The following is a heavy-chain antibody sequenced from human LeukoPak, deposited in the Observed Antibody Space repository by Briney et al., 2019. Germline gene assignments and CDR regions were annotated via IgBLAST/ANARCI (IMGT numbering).Heavy chain of an antibody. CDR1: GGSISSCSYY. CDR3: ARGIAARGVLYYFDY. CDR2: IYTSGST. V-gene: IGHV4-61*02. J-gene: IGHJ4*02. D-gene: IGHD6-6*01. Sequence: SETLSLTCTVSGGSISSCSYYGSWIRQPAGKGLEWIGRIYTSGSTNYNPSLKRRVTISVDTSKNQFSLKLSSVAAADTAVYYCARGIAARGVLYYFDYWGQGTLVTVSS.